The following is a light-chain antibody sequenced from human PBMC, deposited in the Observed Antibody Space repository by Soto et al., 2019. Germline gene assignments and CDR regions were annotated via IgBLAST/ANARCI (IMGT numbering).Light chain of an antibody. CDR3: SSYTSSSTRGV. Sequence: QSALTQPASVSGSPGQSITISCTGTSSDVGYYNYVSWYQQHPGKAPRLMIYDVSNRPSGVSNRFSGSKSGNTASLTISGLQAEDEADYYCSSYTSSSTRGVFGGGTKLTVL. CDR2: DVS. J-gene: IGLJ2*01. CDR1: SSDVGYYNY. V-gene: IGLV2-14*03.